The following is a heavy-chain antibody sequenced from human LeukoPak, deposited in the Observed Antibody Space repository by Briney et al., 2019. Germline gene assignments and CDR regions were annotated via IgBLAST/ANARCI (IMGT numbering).Heavy chain of an antibody. V-gene: IGHV3-30*02. CDR3: AKDLSYGSGSSNWFDP. D-gene: IGHD3-10*01. CDR2: IRYDGSNK. Sequence: QPGGSLRLSCAASGFTFSSYGMHWVRQAPGKGLEWVAFIRYDGSNKYYADSVKGRFTISRDNSKNTLYLQMNSLRAEDTAVYYCAKDLSYGSGSSNWFDPWGQGTLVTVSS. CDR1: GFTFSSYG. J-gene: IGHJ5*02.